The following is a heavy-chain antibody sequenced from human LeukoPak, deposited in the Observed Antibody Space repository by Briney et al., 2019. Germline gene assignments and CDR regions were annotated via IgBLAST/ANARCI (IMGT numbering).Heavy chain of an antibody. Sequence: GESLKISCQVSGYMFNSYCINWVRQMPGKGLEWMGRIDPSNSYTNYGPSFQGHVTISADKSSSTAYLQWSSLKASDTGIYYCATQSSAAGRGDWGQGTLVTVSS. CDR1: GYMFNSYC. D-gene: IGHD6-25*01. J-gene: IGHJ4*02. V-gene: IGHV5-10-1*01. CDR3: ATQSSAAGRGD. CDR2: IDPSNSYT.